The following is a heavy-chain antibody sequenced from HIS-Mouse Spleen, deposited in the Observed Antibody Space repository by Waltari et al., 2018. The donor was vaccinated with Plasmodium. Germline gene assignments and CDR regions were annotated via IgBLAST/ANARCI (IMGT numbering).Heavy chain of an antibody. CDR2: ISDYNGNT. J-gene: IGHJ3*02. CDR3: ARVDNWNFDAFDI. D-gene: IGHD1-7*01. Sequence: QVQLVQSGAEVKKPGASVKVSCKASGYTFTSYGIRWVRQAPGQGLEWMGWISDYNGNTNEEQKRQGRVTMTTGTSTSTAYMELRSLRSDDTAVYYCARVDNWNFDAFDIWGQWTMVTVSS. CDR1: GYTFTSYG. V-gene: IGHV1-18*01.